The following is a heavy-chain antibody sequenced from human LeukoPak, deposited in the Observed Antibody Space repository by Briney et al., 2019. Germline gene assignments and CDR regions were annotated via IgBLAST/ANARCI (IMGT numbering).Heavy chain of an antibody. CDR1: GFTFSNYA. D-gene: IGHD5-18*01. V-gene: IGHV3-23*01. CDR2: ISGSGGST. CDR3: AKDRHTAMVYFDY. Sequence: GGSLRLSCAASGFTFSNYAMMWVRQAPGKGLEWVSAISGSGGSTYYADSVKGRFTISRDNSKNTLYLQMNSLRAEDTAVYYCAKDRHTAMVYFDYWGQGTLVTVSS. J-gene: IGHJ4*02.